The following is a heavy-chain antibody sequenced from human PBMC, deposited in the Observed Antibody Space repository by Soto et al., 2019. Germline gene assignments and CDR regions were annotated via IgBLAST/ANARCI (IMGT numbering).Heavy chain of an antibody. Sequence: GGSLRLSCAASGVPFSSYAMSWVRQAPGKGLEWVSYISGSSGSTDYADSVKGRFTVSRDNARNSLYLQMNSLRAEDTAVYYCARDLSWGSNWYYYMDVWGKGTTVTVSS. CDR2: ISGSSGST. CDR3: ARDLSWGSNWYYYMDV. CDR1: GVPFSSYA. J-gene: IGHJ6*03. V-gene: IGHV3-23*01. D-gene: IGHD7-27*01.